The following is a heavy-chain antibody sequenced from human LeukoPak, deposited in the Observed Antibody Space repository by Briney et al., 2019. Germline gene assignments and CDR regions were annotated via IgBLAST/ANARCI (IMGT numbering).Heavy chain of an antibody. Sequence: GASVTVSFKASVYTFTIYGINWVWQPTGQGLEWMGWMNPNSGNTGYAQKFQGRVTMTRNTSISTAYMELSSLRSEDTAVYYCARDWSGGYQGLFDPWGQGTLVTVSS. CDR1: VYTFTIYG. V-gene: IGHV1-8*01. J-gene: IGHJ5*02. D-gene: IGHD1-26*01. CDR3: ARDWSGGYQGLFDP. CDR2: MNPNSGNT.